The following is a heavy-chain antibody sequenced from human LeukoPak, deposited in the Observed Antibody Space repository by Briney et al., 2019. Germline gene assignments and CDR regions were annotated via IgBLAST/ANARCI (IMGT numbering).Heavy chain of an antibody. D-gene: IGHD2-2*01. V-gene: IGHV3-23*01. CDR2: LTVSGDST. J-gene: IGHJ4*02. Sequence: GSLRLSCVASGFTFGNYAMSWVRQAPGKGLEWVSGLTVSGDSTFYAESVTGRFTISRDNSKNTLYLRMNNLRAEDTAVYYCGKASCRSSSCYVDYWGQGTLVTVSS. CDR1: GFTFGNYA. CDR3: GKASCRSSSCYVDY.